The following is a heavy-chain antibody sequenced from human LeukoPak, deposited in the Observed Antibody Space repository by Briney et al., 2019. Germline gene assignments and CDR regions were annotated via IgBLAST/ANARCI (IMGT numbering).Heavy chain of an antibody. CDR1: GFTFSSYG. D-gene: IGHD6-13*01. Sequence: PGGSLRLSCAASGFTFSSYGMHWVRQAPGKGLEWVAVIWYDGSNKYYADSVKGRFTISRDNSKNTLYLQMNSLRAEDTAVYYCARGKGIAAAGTEDYWGQGTLVTVSS. J-gene: IGHJ4*02. CDR2: IWYDGSNK. CDR3: ARGKGIAAAGTEDY. V-gene: IGHV3-33*01.